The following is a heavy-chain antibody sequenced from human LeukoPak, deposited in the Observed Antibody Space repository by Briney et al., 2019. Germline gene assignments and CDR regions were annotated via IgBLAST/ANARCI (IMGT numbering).Heavy chain of an antibody. V-gene: IGHV4-59*08. J-gene: IGHJ6*03. Sequence: SETLSLTCTVSGGSISSYYWSWIRQPPGKGLEWIGYIYYSGSTNYNPSLKSRVTISVDTSKNQFSLKLSSVTAADTAVYHCARRGPRQQPYYMDVWGKGTTVTVSS. D-gene: IGHD6-13*01. CDR2: IYYSGST. CDR3: ARRGPRQQPYYMDV. CDR1: GGSISSYY.